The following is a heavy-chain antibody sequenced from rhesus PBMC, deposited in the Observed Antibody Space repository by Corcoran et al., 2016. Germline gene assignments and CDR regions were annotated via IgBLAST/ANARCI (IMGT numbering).Heavy chain of an antibody. D-gene: IGHD2-21*01. V-gene: IGHV4-65*02. CDR1: GGSISSSNW. Sequence: QVQLQESGPGLVKPSETLSLTCAVSGGSISSSNWWSWIRQPPGNGLEWIGYISGSSGSTYYNPSLKSRVTISKDTSKNQFSLKLSSVTAADTAVYYCARAGSGYRSYGLDSWGQGVVVTVSS. CDR2: ISGSSGST. CDR3: ARAGSGYRSYGLDS. J-gene: IGHJ6*01.